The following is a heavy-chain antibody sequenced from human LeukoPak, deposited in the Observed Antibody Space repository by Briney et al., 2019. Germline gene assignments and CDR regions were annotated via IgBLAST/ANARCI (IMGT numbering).Heavy chain of an antibody. CDR3: ARDVVPRYYDSSGSSDAFDI. V-gene: IGHV3-30-3*01. D-gene: IGHD3-22*01. CDR1: GFTFSSYA. CDR2: ISYDGSNK. Sequence: GGSLRLSCAASGFTFSSYAMHWVRQAPGKGLEWVAVISYDGSNKYYADSVKGRFTISRDNSKNTLYLQMNSLRAEDTAVYYCARDVVPRYYDSSGSSDAFDIWGQGTMVTVSS. J-gene: IGHJ3*02.